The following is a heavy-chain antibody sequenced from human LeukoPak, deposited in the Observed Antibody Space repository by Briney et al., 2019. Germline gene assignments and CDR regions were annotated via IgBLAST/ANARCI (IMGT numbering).Heavy chain of an antibody. V-gene: IGHV4-38-2*02. J-gene: IGHJ4*02. CDR2: IYHSGST. Sequence: PSETLSLTCAVSGYSISSGYYWGWIRQPPGKGLEWIGSIYHSGSTYYNPSLKSRVTISVDTSKNQFSLKLSSVTAADTAVYYCAREGYSSGWDRFDYWGQGTLVTVSS. CDR1: GYSISSGYY. CDR3: AREGYSSGWDRFDY. D-gene: IGHD6-19*01.